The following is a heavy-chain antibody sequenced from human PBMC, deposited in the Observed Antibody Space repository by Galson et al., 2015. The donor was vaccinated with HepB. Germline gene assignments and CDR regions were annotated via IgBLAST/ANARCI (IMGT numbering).Heavy chain of an antibody. CDR1: GYTFTSYD. D-gene: IGHD3-22*01. Sequence: SVKVSCKASGYTFTSYDINWVRQATGQGLEWMGWMNPNSGNTGYALKFQGRVTMTRNTSISTAYMELSSLRSEDTAVYYCARGWVPLVIVVDPPADWFDPWGQGTLVTVSS. J-gene: IGHJ5*02. V-gene: IGHV1-8*01. CDR3: ARGWVPLVIVVDPPADWFDP. CDR2: MNPNSGNT.